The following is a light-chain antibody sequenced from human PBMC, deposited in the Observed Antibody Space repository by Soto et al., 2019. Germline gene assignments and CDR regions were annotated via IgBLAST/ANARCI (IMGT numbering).Light chain of an antibody. Sequence: EIVLTQSPGTLSLSLGERATLSCRASQSVSSNYLAWYQQKPGQAPRLLIYGASTRATGIPDRFSGGGSGTDFTLTISRLEPEDFAVYYCHQYGSSPTFGQGTKVDIK. CDR3: HQYGSSPT. J-gene: IGKJ1*01. CDR1: QSVSSNY. CDR2: GAS. V-gene: IGKV3-20*01.